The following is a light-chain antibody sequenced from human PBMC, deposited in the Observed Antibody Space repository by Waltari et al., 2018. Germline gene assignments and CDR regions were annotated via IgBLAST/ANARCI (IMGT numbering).Light chain of an antibody. V-gene: IGKV2-28*01. CDR1: QSPLHRNGYNY. CDR3: MQGLQTPAYT. J-gene: IGKJ2*01. Sequence: DIVMTQSPLSLPVSPGEPASISCRSSQSPLHRNGYNYLDWYLQKPGQSPQLLIYLGSNRGSGVPDRCSGSGSGTDVTLNISRVEAEDVGVYYCMQGLQTPAYTFGQGTRLEI. CDR2: LGS.